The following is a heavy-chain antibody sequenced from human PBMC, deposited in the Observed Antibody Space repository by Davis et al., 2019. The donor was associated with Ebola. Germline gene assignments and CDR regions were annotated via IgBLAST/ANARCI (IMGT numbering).Heavy chain of an antibody. CDR3: ARGAGYSGTWYNWFDP. D-gene: IGHD6-13*01. CDR1: GGSISSYY. J-gene: IGHJ5*02. V-gene: IGHV4-59*12. CDR2: IYYSGST. Sequence: SETLSLTCTVSGGSISSYYWSWIRQPPGKGLEWIGYIYYSGSTNYNPSLKSRVTISADTSKNQFSLKLTSVTAADTAVYYCARGAGYSGTWYNWFDPWGQGTLVTVSS.